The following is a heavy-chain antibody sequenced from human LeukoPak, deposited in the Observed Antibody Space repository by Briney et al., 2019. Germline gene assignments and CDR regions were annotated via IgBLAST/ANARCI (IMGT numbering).Heavy chain of an antibody. D-gene: IGHD5-18*01. J-gene: IGHJ4*02. CDR3: ARGPGLWSFDY. CDR2: INHSGST. V-gene: IGHV4-34*01. CDR1: GVSFSGYY. Sequence: SETLSLTCAVYGVSFSGYYWSWIRQPPGKGLEWIGEINHSGSTNYNPSLKSRVTISVDTSKNQFSLKLSSVTAADTAVYYCARGPGLWSFDYWGQGTLVTVSS.